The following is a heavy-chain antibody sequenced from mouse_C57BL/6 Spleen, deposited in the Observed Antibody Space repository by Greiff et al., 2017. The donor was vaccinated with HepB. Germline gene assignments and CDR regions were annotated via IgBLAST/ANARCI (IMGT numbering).Heavy chain of an antibody. D-gene: IGHD1-1*01. CDR1: GYTFTSYW. CDR2: INPSYGGT. Sequence: QVQLKQSGTELVKPGASVKLSCKASGYTFTSYWMHWVKQRPGQGLEWIGNINPSYGGTNYNEKFKSKATLTVDKSSSTAYMQLSSLTSEDSAVYYCAGSFTTVVATDYWGQGTTLTVSS. CDR3: AGSFTTVVATDY. V-gene: IGHV1-53*01. J-gene: IGHJ2*01.